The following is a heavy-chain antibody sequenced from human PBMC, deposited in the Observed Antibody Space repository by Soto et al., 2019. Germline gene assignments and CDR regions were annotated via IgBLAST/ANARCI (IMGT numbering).Heavy chain of an antibody. V-gene: IGHV1-18*01. Sequence: ASVKVSCKASGYTFLKYGINWVRQAPGQGLEWMGGIQTDNDHASFAQKFEGRVTMTTDTSTRTVYMELRDLSSDDTAVYYCAKDRATTVTTDWGQGTLVTVSS. J-gene: IGHJ4*02. CDR1: GYTFLKYG. CDR2: IQTDNDHA. D-gene: IGHD4-17*01. CDR3: AKDRATTVTTD.